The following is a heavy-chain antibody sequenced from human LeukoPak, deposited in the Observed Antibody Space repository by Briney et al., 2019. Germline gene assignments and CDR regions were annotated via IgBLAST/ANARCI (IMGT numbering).Heavy chain of an antibody. CDR1: GGSISSSSYY. V-gene: IGHV4-39*07. J-gene: IGHJ3*02. D-gene: IGHD4-17*01. CDR3: AREGTGTTVTTGYADAFDI. CDR2: IYYSGST. Sequence: SETLSLTCTVSGGSISSSSYYWGWIRQPPGKGPEWIGSIYYSGSTYYNPSLKSRVTISVDTSKNQFSLKLSSVTAADTAVYYCAREGTGTTVTTGYADAFDIWGQGTMVTVSS.